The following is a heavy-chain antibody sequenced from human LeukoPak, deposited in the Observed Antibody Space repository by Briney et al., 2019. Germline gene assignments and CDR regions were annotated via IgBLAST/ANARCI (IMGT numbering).Heavy chain of an antibody. CDR2: IYYSGST. CDR3: ARDRGAYVKGWFDP. D-gene: IGHD1-26*01. J-gene: IGHJ5*02. Sequence: SETLSLTCTVSGGSIRSYYWGWIRQPPGKGLEWIGSIYYSGSTYYNPSLKSRVTISVDTSKNQFSLKLSSVTAADTAVYYCARDRGAYVKGWFDPWGQGTLVTVSS. CDR1: GGSIRSYY. V-gene: IGHV4-39*07.